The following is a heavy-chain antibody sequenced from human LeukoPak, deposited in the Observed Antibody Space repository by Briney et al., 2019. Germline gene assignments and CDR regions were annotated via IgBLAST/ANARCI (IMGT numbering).Heavy chain of an antibody. D-gene: IGHD2-2*01. J-gene: IGHJ4*02. Sequence: SETLSLTCTVSGGSISSSSYFWGWIRQPPGKGLEWIGSIYYSGSTYYNPSLKSRVTISVDTSKNQFSLKLSSVTAADTAVYYCARIALVPAALHFDYWGQGTLVTVSS. CDR1: GGSISSSSYF. CDR3: ARIALVPAALHFDY. V-gene: IGHV4-39*07. CDR2: IYYSGST.